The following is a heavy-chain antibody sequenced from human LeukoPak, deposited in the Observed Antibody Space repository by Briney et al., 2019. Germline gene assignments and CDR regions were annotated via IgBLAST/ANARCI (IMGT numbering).Heavy chain of an antibody. V-gene: IGHV1-18*01. CDR2: ISAYNGNT. J-gene: IGHJ4*02. Sequence: ASVKVSCKASGYTFTSYGISWVRQAPGQGLEWMGWISAYNGNTNYAQKPQGRVTMTTDTSTSTAYMELRSLRSDDTAVYYCARHQDLRYSGSYRGFDYWGQGTLVTVSS. D-gene: IGHD1-26*01. CDR3: ARHQDLRYSGSYRGFDY. CDR1: GYTFTSYG.